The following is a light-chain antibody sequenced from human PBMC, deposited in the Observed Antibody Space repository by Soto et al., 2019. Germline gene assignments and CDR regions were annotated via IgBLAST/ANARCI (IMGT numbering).Light chain of an antibody. CDR2: GAS. J-gene: IGKJ5*01. CDR1: QSVSSSY. CDR3: QQYGSSIT. Sequence: EIVLTQSPGTLSLSPGERATLSCRASQSVSSSYLAWYQQKPGQAPRRLIYGASSRATGIPDRFSGSGSGTDFTLTISRLEPEDFAVYYCQQYGSSITFGQGTRLEMK. V-gene: IGKV3-20*01.